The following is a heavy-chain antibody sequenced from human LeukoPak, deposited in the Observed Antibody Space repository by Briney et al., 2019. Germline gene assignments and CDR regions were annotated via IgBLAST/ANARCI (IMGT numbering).Heavy chain of an antibody. CDR3: ATEIQNIAGRVY. J-gene: IGHJ4*02. CDR2: LCHSGST. CDR1: SGSISTSNYY. Sequence: SETLSLTCTVSSGSISTSNYYWGWIRQAPGKGLEWIGNLCHSGSTYYNPSLKSRVSISVDTSKNQFSLNLSSVTAADTAVYYCATEIQNIAGRVYWGQGTLVTVSS. D-gene: IGHD6-6*01. V-gene: IGHV4-39*07.